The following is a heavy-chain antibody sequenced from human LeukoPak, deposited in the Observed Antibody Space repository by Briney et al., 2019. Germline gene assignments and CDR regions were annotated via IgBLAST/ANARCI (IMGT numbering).Heavy chain of an antibody. Sequence: SETLSLTCAVSGYSISSGYYWGWIRQPPGKGLEWIGSIYHSGSTYYNPSLKSRVTISVDTSKNQFSLKLSSVTAADTAVYYCAKTSYYYGSGSYFHFDYWGQGTLVTVSS. CDR2: IYHSGST. CDR1: GYSISSGYY. CDR3: AKTSYYYGSGSYFHFDY. V-gene: IGHV4-38-2*01. J-gene: IGHJ4*02. D-gene: IGHD3-10*01.